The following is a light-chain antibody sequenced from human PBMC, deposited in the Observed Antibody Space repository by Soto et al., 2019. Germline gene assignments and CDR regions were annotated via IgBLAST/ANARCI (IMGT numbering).Light chain of an antibody. Sequence: EIVLTQSPGTLSLSPGERASLSCRASQSVSNNYLAWYQQKPGQAPRLLIYDASNTATGIPARFSGSGSGTDFTLTISSLEPEDFAVYYCQQRINWPPTWTFGQGTNVDIK. CDR3: QQRINWPPTWT. CDR1: QSVSNNY. CDR2: DAS. V-gene: IGKV3-11*01. J-gene: IGKJ1*01.